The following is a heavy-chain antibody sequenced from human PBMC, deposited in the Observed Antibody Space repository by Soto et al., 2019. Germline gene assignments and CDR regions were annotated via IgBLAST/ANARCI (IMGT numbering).Heavy chain of an antibody. D-gene: IGHD2-2*01. J-gene: IGHJ5*02. CDR3: AKAFWDIVVVPAANWFDP. CDR1: GFTFSSYA. V-gene: IGHV3-23*01. CDR2: ISGSGGST. Sequence: GGSLRLSCAASGFTFSSYAMSWVRQAPGKGLEWVSAISGSGGSTYYADSVKGRFTISRDNSKNTLYLQMNSLRAEDRAVFYCAKAFWDIVVVPAANWFDPWGQGTLVTVS.